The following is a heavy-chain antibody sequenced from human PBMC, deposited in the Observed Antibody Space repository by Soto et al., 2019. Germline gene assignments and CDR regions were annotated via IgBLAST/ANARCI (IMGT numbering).Heavy chain of an antibody. D-gene: IGHD6-25*01. J-gene: IGHJ6*02. Sequence: QVQLVQSGTEVKKPGASVKISCKASGFTFTNYFFHWVRQAPRQGLEWMGIISPYDGSTNYLKSLRGGVTLTSDTFTSTVYMELSSLTSEDTAVYYCARGDGRGTSGFYFYYGMDVWGHGTTVAVSS. CDR2: ISPYDGST. CDR3: ARGDGRGTSGFYFYYGMDV. CDR1: GFTFTNYF. V-gene: IGHV1-46*01.